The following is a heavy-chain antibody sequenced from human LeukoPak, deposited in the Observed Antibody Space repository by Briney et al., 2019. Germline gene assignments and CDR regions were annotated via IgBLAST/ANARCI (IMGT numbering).Heavy chain of an antibody. J-gene: IGHJ4*02. CDR2: IRNKAADYST. CDR1: GFTFSSLY. Sequence: GGSLRLSCEASGFTFSSLYMDWVRQAPGKGLEWVGRIRNKAADYSTDYASSVKGRFAISRDDSRNSLYLQMSSLKSEDTTLYYCVRVRHGDSFDFRGKGTLVTVSS. CDR3: VRVRHGDSFDF. D-gene: IGHD4-17*01. V-gene: IGHV3-72*01.